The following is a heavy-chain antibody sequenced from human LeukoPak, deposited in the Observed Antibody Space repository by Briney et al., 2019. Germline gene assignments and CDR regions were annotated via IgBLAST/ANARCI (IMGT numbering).Heavy chain of an antibody. J-gene: IGHJ6*03. Sequence: SGGSLRLSCAASGFTFSSYAMSWVRQAPGKGLEWVSAISGSGGSTYYADSVKGRFTISRDNSKNTLYLQMNSLRAEDTAVYYCAKAVHDFSPHYYHYMDVWGKGTTVTVSS. CDR3: AKAVHDFSPHYYHYMDV. CDR2: ISGSGGST. V-gene: IGHV3-23*01. CDR1: GFTFSSYA. D-gene: IGHD3-3*01.